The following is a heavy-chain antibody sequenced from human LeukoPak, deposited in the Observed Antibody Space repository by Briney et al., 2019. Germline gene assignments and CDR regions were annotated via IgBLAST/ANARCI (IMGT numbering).Heavy chain of an antibody. V-gene: IGHV3-48*04. J-gene: IGHJ4*02. CDR2: ISGSGTTK. D-gene: IGHD1-26*01. Sequence: GGSLRLSCAASGFTFSRYTMNWVRQAPGKGLEWVSYISGSGTTKYYADSVKGRFTISRDNAKNSLYLQMNSLRPEDTAVYYCPRGSEWDLLGSCDYWAREPWSPSPQ. CDR3: PRGSEWDLLGSCDY. CDR1: GFTFSRYT.